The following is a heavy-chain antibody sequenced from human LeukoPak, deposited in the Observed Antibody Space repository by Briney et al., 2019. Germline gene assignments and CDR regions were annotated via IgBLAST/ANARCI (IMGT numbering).Heavy chain of an antibody. V-gene: IGHV3-7*01. CDR2: ILPDGSEK. J-gene: IGHJ4*02. D-gene: IGHD6-19*01. CDR1: DFTFSFYW. Sequence: GGSLSLSCAASDFTFSFYWMTWVRQAPGEGLEWVANILPDGSEKYYLDSVKGRFTISRDNPMNSLYLQINSLRAEDTALYYCGRLARNAWYAVDYWGQGTLVTVSS. CDR3: GRLARNAWYAVDY.